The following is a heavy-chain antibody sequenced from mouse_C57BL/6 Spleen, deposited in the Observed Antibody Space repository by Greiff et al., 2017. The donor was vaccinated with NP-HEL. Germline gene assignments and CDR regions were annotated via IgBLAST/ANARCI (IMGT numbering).Heavy chain of an antibody. CDR1: GFNIKNTY. Sequence: VQLKQSVAELVRPGASVKLSCTASGFNIKNTYMHWVKQRPEQGLEWIGRIDPANGNTKYAPKFQGKATITADTSSNTAYLQLSSLTSEETAIYYCASKAGRDAMDYWGQGTSVTVAS. D-gene: IGHD4-1*01. V-gene: IGHV14-3*01. J-gene: IGHJ4*01. CDR3: ASKAGRDAMDY. CDR2: IDPANGNT.